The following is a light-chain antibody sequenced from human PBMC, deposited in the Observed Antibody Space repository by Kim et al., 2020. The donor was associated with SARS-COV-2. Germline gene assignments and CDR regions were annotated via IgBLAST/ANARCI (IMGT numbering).Light chain of an antibody. CDR3: QQYATSPLT. Sequence: EIVLTQSPGTLSLSPGERATLSCRASQSVGNNYLGWYQQKPGQAPRLLIYHASNRATGIPDRFSGSGSGTDFTLTISRLGPEDFAVYYCQQYATSPLTFSGGTKVDIK. CDR2: HAS. CDR1: QSVGNNY. V-gene: IGKV3-20*01. J-gene: IGKJ4*01.